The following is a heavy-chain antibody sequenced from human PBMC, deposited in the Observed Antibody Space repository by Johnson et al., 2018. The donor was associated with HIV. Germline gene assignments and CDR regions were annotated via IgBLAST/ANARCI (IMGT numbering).Heavy chain of an antibody. D-gene: IGHD3-22*01. V-gene: IGHV3-23*04. CDR1: GFTFSSYA. Sequence: VQVVESGGGLVQPGGSLRLSCAASGFTFSSYAMSWVRQAPRKGLEWVSAISGSGASTYSADSVKGRFTISRDNSKNTLYLQMNSLRAEDTAVYYCAKDLSSGYLMGAFDIWGQGTMVTVSS. CDR2: ISGSGAST. J-gene: IGHJ3*02. CDR3: AKDLSSGYLMGAFDI.